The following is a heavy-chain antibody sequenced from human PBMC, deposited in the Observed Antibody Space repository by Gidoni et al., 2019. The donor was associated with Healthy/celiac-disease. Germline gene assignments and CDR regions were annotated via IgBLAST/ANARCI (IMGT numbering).Heavy chain of an antibody. CDR2: ISAYNGNT. CDR1: GYTFTSYG. V-gene: IGHV1-18*01. D-gene: IGHD2-2*01. J-gene: IGHJ6*03. Sequence: QVQLVQSGAEVKKPGASVKVSCQASGYTFTSYGISWVRQAPGQGLEWMGWISAYNGNTNYAQKLQGRVTMTTDTSTSTAYMELRSLRSDDTAVYYCARDSVVPAAMGPRGDYMDVWGKGTTVTVSS. CDR3: ARDSVVPAAMGPRGDYMDV.